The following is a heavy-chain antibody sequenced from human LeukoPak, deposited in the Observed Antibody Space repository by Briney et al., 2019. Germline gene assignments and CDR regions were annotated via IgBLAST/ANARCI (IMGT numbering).Heavy chain of an antibody. V-gene: IGHV4-59*01. J-gene: IGHJ5*02. CDR1: GGSITSYY. Sequence: PSETLSLTXTVSGGSITSYYWSWIRQPAGKGLEWIGYIYYSGSTNCNPSLKSRVTISVDTSKNQFSLKLSSVTAADTAVYYCARDGCSSTSCYLSPPNWFDPWGQGTLSPSPQ. CDR2: IYYSGST. D-gene: IGHD2-2*01. CDR3: ARDGCSSTSCYLSPPNWFDP.